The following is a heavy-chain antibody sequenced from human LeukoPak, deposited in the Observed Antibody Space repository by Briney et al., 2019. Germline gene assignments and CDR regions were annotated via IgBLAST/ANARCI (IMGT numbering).Heavy chain of an antibody. CDR1: GYTFTGFY. V-gene: IGHV1-2*02. CDR3: ATQPYCSGDSCYLSESAFDT. D-gene: IGHD2-15*01. J-gene: IGHJ3*02. Sequence: ASVKVSCKSSGYTFTGFYMHWVRQAPGQGLEWMGWINPNSGGTNYAQKFQGRVTMTRDPSINTAYMELSSLRSDDTAVYYCATQPYCSGDSCYLSESAFDTWGQGTMVTVSS. CDR2: INPNSGGT.